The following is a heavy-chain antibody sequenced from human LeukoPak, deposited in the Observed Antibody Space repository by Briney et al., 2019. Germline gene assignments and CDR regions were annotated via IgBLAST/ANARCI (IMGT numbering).Heavy chain of an antibody. D-gene: IGHD3-10*01. CDR2: ISSSSSYI. CDR3: ARGITMVRGVMDY. CDR1: GFTFSSYS. Sequence: GGSLRLSCAASGFTFSSYSMNGVRQAPGKGLEWVSSISSSSSYIYYADSVKGRFTISRDNAKNSLYLQMDSLRAEDTAVYYCARGITMVRGVMDYWGQGTLVTVSS. J-gene: IGHJ4*02. V-gene: IGHV3-21*01.